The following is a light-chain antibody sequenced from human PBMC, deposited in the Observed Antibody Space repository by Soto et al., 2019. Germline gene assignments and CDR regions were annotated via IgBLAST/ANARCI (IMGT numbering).Light chain of an antibody. V-gene: IGKV3-15*01. CDR2: GAS. CDR3: QQYNNWPPGT. Sequence: EIVMTQSPATLSVSPGERATLSCRVSQSVSSNLAWYQQKPAQPPRLLIYGASTRATAIPGRFSGSGSGTEFTLTISSLQSEDFALYYCQQYNNWPPGTFGQGTKVDI. CDR1: QSVSSN. J-gene: IGKJ1*01.